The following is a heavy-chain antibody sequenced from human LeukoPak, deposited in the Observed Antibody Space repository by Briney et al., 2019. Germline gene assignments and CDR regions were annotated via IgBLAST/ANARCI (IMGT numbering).Heavy chain of an antibody. J-gene: IGHJ4*02. CDR2: INPNSGGT. CDR1: GYTFTGYY. CDR3: ARGDIVVVPAADTVVDY. D-gene: IGHD2-2*01. V-gene: IGHV1-2*02. Sequence: ASVKVSCKASGYTFTGYYIHLVRQAPGQGLEWMGWINPNSGGTNYAQKFQGRVTMTRDTSISTAYMELSRLRSDDTAVYYCARGDIVVVPAADTVVDYWGQGTLVTVSS.